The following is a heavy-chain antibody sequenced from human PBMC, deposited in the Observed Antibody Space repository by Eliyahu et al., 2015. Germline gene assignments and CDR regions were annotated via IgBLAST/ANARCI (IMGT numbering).Heavy chain of an antibody. CDR1: GYKFSTYG. V-gene: IGHV1-18*01. CDR2: ISPYNGNT. CDR3: ARTSFCNSTKCYKGPDY. J-gene: IGHJ4*02. Sequence: QVQLVQSGAEVKKPGASVRVSCKTSGYKFSTYGINWVRQSPGRGLEWMGWISPYNGNTNFAQSFQDRVIMTTDTSTATAYMDLRSLRSDDTAVYYCARTSFCNSTKCYKGPDYWGQGTLVTVSS. D-gene: IGHD2/OR15-2a*01.